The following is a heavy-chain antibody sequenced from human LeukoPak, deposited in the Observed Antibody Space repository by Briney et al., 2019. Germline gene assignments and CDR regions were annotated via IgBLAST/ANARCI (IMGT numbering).Heavy chain of an antibody. D-gene: IGHD6-19*01. CDR2: IKQDGSET. J-gene: IGHJ4*02. Sequence: GGSLRLSCAASGFTFSSYAMSWVRQTPGKGLEWVANIKQDGSETYYVDSVKGRFTISRDNAKNSLSLQMNSLRAEDTAVYYCARQRGSGCLDYWGQGTLVTVSS. V-gene: IGHV3-7*01. CDR3: ARQRGSGCLDY. CDR1: GFTFSSYA.